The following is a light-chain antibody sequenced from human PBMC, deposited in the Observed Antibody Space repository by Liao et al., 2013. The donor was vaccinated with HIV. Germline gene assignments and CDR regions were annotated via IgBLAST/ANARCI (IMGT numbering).Light chain of an antibody. CDR2: YDR. V-gene: IGLV3-21*01. Sequence: SYELTQPPSVSVAPGNTARITCGGNNIGTNSVHWYQHKPGQAPVVVIYYDRDRPSGIPERFSGSNSGDTATLTITRVEAGDEADYYCQVWEDTNYWVFGGGTKLTVL. CDR1: NIGTNS. CDR3: QVWEDTNYWV. J-gene: IGLJ3*02.